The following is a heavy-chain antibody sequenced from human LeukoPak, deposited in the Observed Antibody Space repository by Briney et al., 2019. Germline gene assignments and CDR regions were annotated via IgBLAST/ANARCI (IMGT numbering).Heavy chain of an antibody. CDR3: AREKIGGQVRRYYYYGMDV. CDR2: INPNSGGT. Sequence: ASVKVSCKASGYTFTSYGISWVRQAPGQGLEWMGWINPNSGGTDYAQKFQGWVTMTRDTSISTAYMELSRLRSDDTAVYYCAREKIGGQVRRYYYYGMDVWGQGTTVTVSS. D-gene: IGHD6-19*01. V-gene: IGHV1-2*04. J-gene: IGHJ6*02. CDR1: GYTFTSYG.